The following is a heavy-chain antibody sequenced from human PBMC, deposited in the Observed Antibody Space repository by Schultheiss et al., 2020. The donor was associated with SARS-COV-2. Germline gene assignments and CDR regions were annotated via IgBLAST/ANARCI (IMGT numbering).Heavy chain of an antibody. CDR3: AIVPVGPVARPHY. CDR2: ISWDGGST. D-gene: IGHD6-6*01. Sequence: GGSLRLSCAASGFTFDDYAMHWVRQAPGKGLEWVSLISWDGGSTYYADSVKGRFTISRDNSKNSLYLQMNSLRAEDTALYYCAIVPVGPVARPHYWGQGTLVTVSS. J-gene: IGHJ4*02. V-gene: IGHV3-43D*04. CDR1: GFTFDDYA.